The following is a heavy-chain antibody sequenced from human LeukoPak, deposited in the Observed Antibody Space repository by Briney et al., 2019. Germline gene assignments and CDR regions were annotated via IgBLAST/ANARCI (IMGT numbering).Heavy chain of an antibody. D-gene: IGHD5-24*01. CDR1: GDSVSRTNIA. Sequence: SQTLSLTCAISGDSVSRTNIAWNWIRQSPSRGLEWLGRTYYRSKWYNDYAVSVQSRIIINPDTSKNQFSLQLNSVTAEDTAVYYCARGIGWPYFDYWGQGTLVTVSS. CDR3: ARGIGWPYFDY. CDR2: TYYRSKWYN. V-gene: IGHV6-1*01. J-gene: IGHJ4*02.